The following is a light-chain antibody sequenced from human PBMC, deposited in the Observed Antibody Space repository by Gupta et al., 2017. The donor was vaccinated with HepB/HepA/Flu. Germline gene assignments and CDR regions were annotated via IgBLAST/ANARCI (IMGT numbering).Light chain of an antibody. Sequence: DIVMTQSPDSLAVYLGERATSDCKTSQNLLYSSNSKNYLAWYQQKPGLPPRLLIYWASTRESGVPDRCRGSGSGTDFTLPISSLQADDVAVYYCQQYYSSLWTFGRGTKVEIK. CDR1: QNLLYSSNSKNY. CDR2: WAS. V-gene: IGKV4-1*01. J-gene: IGKJ1*01. CDR3: QQYYSSLWT.